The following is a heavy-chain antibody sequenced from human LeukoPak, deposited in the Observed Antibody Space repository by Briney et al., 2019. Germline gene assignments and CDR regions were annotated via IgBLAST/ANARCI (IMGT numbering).Heavy chain of an antibody. CDR2: IDPSDSYT. Sequence: GESLKISCKGSGYSFTSYWIGWVRQMPGKGLEWMGRIDPSDSYTNYSPSFQGHVTISADKSISTAYLQWSSLKASDTAMYYCASLTFHYYDSSGYSSRDYWGQGTLVTVSS. V-gene: IGHV5-10-1*01. CDR3: ASLTFHYYDSSGYSSRDY. CDR1: GYSFTSYW. J-gene: IGHJ4*02. D-gene: IGHD3-22*01.